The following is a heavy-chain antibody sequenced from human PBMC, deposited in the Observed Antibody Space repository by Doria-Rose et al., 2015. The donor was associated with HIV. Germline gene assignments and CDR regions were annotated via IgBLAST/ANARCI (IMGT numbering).Heavy chain of an antibody. CDR3: ARFRPSRGIYYSLDV. V-gene: IGHV4-4*09. J-gene: IGHJ6*03. D-gene: IGHD3-10*01. CDR2: IYSSGST. CDR1: GGSISSYY. Sequence: LVKPAETLSLTCTVSGGSISSYYWNWIRQPPGKGLEWIGYIYSSGSTHYNSSLESRVTISIDTSKNQFSLKLSSVTAADTAVYYCARFRPSRGIYYSLDVWGKGTTVTVSS.